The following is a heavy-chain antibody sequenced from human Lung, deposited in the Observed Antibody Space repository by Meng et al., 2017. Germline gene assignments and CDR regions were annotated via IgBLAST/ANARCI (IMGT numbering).Heavy chain of an antibody. D-gene: IGHD3-22*01. V-gene: IGHV4-61*02. J-gene: IGHJ4*02. CDR3: AGTYYYDSSGYDVVFDY. CDR2: IFTSGST. CDR1: GGSISSGSYY. Sequence: SEPLSLTCTVSGGSISSGSYYWSCIRQPAGKGLEWIGRIFTSGSTNYNPSLKSRFTISVDTSKNQFSLKLSSVTAADTAVYYCAGTYYYDSSGYDVVFDYWGQGTLVTVSS.